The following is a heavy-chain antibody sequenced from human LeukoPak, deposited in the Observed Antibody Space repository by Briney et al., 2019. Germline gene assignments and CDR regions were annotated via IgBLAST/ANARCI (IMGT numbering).Heavy chain of an antibody. J-gene: IGHJ4*02. D-gene: IGHD3-22*01. CDR1: GFIFSNAW. CDR2: IKSKADGGTT. CDR3: AREYYDSSGYYPVGNYFDY. V-gene: IGHV3-15*01. Sequence: GGSLRLSCAASGFIFSNAWMIWVRQAPGKGLEWVGRIKSKADGGTTDYAAPVKGRFIISRDDSKDTLYLQMNSLKTEDTAVYYCAREYYDSSGYYPVGNYFDYWGQGTLVTVSS.